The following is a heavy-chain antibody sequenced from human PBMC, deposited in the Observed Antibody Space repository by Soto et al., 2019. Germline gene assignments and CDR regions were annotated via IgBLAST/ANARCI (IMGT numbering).Heavy chain of an antibody. CDR2: IVVGSGNT. J-gene: IGHJ6*02. Sequence: ASVKVSCKASGFTFTSSAVQWVRQARGQRPEWIGWIVVGSGNTNYAQKFQERVTITRDMSTSTAYMELSSLRSEDTAVYYCAADIVVVPAAIGTDYYYYGMDVWGQGTTVTVSS. V-gene: IGHV1-58*01. D-gene: IGHD2-2*02. CDR1: GFTFTSSA. CDR3: AADIVVVPAAIGTDYYYYGMDV.